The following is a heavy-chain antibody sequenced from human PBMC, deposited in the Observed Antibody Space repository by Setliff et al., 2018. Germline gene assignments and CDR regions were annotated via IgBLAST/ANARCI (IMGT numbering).Heavy chain of an antibody. CDR1: GCTFSDAW. Sequence: GGSLRLACAASGCTFSDAWMNWVRQAPGKGLEWVGRIKSKADGGTADFAAPVKGRFTISRDDSKNTMSLQMNSLKTEDTAVYFCATRLGDFWGQGTLVTVSS. CDR3: ATRLGDF. V-gene: IGHV3-15*01. CDR2: IKSKADGGTA. J-gene: IGHJ4*02.